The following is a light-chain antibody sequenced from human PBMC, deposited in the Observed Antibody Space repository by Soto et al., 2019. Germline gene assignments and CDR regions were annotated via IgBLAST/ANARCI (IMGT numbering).Light chain of an antibody. CDR3: TSYTISSAVV. V-gene: IGLV2-18*02. CDR2: EVS. J-gene: IGLJ3*02. Sequence: QSALTQPPSVSGSPGQSVTISCTGTSSDVGSYNNRVSWYQQPPGTAPKLMIYEVSNRPSPVPARFSGSKSGNTASLTISRLQPDDEAYYYCTSYTISSAVVFGGGTKVTVL. CDR1: SSDVGSYNNR.